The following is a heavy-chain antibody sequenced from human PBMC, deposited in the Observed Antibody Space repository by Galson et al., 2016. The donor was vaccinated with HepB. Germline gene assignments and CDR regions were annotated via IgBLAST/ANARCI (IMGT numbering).Heavy chain of an antibody. CDR1: GGSFSGAY. J-gene: IGHJ3*02. V-gene: IGHV4-34*01. CDR3: ARMRAFDI. Sequence: LTCAVYGGSFSGAYWNWIRHSADKGLEWIGDITHSGSTNYNPFLESRVTISVDTSKNQFSLKLISVTAADTAVYYCARMRAFDIWSQGTMVTVSS. CDR2: ITHSGST.